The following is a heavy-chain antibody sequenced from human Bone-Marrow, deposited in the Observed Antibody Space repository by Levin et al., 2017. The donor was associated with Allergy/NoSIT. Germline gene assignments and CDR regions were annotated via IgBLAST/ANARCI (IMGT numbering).Heavy chain of an antibody. CDR2: ISWNSGSI. D-gene: IGHD5-24*01. Sequence: GGSLRLSCAASGFTFDDYAMHWVRQAPGKGLEWVSGISWNSGSIGYADSVKGRFTISRDNAKNSLYLQMNSLRAEDTALYYCAKDMRDGYHQGIDYWGQGTLVTVSS. V-gene: IGHV3-9*01. CDR3: AKDMRDGYHQGIDY. J-gene: IGHJ4*02. CDR1: GFTFDDYA.